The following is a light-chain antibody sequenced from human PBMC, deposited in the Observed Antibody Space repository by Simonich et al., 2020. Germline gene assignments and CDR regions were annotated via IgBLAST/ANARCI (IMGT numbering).Light chain of an antibody. CDR2: WAA. CDR1: QSVLYSSNNKNY. Sequence: DLVMTQSPDSLAVSLGERATINCKSSQSVLYSSNNKNYLAWYQQKPGQPPKLLIYWAATWESWVPDRFSGSGSGTDFTLTISSLQAEDVAVYYCQQYYSTPFTFGPGTKVDI. CDR3: QQYYSTPFT. V-gene: IGKV4-1*01. J-gene: IGKJ3*01.